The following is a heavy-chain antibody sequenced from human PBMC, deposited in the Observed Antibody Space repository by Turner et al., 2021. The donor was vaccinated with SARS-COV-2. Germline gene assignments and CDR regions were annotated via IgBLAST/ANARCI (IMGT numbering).Heavy chain of an antibody. Sequence: QLQLQESVPGLVKPSETLSLTCTVSGGSISSSSYYWGWLRQPPGRGLEWIGSMYDSGGTYYNPSLKGRVTISVDTSKNQFSLKLRSVTAAGTAVYYCAKRSSRLGNWYFDLWGRGTLVTVSS. CDR2: MYDSGGT. CDR3: AKRSSRLGNWYFDL. J-gene: IGHJ2*01. D-gene: IGHD2-15*01. V-gene: IGHV4-39*01. CDR1: GGSISSSSYY.